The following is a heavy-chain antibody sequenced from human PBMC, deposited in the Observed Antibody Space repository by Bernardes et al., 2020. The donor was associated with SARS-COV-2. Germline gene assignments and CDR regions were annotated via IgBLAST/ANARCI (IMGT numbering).Heavy chain of an antibody. D-gene: IGHD3-22*01. Sequence: SETLSLTCTVSGGSISSAYWSWIRQPPGQGLEWIGYISYSGITNYNPSLKSRVTISSDTSKTQFSLKLSSVTAADTAVYYCARLAFYDSSGYFVGAFDIWCQGTMVTVSS. CDR1: GGSISSAY. CDR3: ARLAFYDSSGYFVGAFDI. V-gene: IGHV4-59*01. J-gene: IGHJ3*02. CDR2: ISYSGIT.